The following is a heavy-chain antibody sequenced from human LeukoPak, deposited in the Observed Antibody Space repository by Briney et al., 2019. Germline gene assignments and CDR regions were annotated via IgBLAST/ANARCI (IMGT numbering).Heavy chain of an antibody. CDR2: ISGDGGST. D-gene: IGHD7-27*01. CDR3: GTSLGY. V-gene: IGHV3-43*02. CDR1: GFTFDDYV. Sequence: GGSLRLSCAASGFTFDDYVMHWVRQAPGKGLEWVALISGDGGSTSYADSVKGRFTISRDNSKNSLCLQMNSLTTEDTALYYFGTSLGYWGQGTLVTVSS. J-gene: IGHJ4*02.